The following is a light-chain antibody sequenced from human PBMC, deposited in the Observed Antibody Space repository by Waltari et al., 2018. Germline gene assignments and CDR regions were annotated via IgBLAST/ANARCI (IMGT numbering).Light chain of an antibody. Sequence: DIVMTQSPDSLAVSLGERATINCKSSQSVLYMSNNYNYLAWYQQKPGQPPKLLIYWASTRESGVPDRFSGSGSGTDFTLTISSLQAEDVAVYYCQQYYSVPPTFGQGTKVEIK. CDR2: WAS. J-gene: IGKJ1*01. CDR1: QSVLYMSNNYNY. V-gene: IGKV4-1*01. CDR3: QQYYSVPPT.